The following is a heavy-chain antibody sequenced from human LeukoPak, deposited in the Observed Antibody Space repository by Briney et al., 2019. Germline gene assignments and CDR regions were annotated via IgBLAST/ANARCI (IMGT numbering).Heavy chain of an antibody. D-gene: IGHD3-10*01. CDR2: ISIDGSHS. J-gene: IGHJ4*02. CDR3: ARDMGSGSYLDY. Sequence: PGGSLRLSCAASGFTFSSEAMHWVRQAPGKGLEWVAVISIDGSHSFHADSVKGRFTISRDDSKNTLYLQMDSLRAEDTAVYYCARDMGSGSYLDYWGQGTLVTVSS. V-gene: IGHV3-30-3*01. CDR1: GFTFSSEA.